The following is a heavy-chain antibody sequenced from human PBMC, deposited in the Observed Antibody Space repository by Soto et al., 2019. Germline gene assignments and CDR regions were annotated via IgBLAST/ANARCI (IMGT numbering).Heavy chain of an antibody. J-gene: IGHJ6*02. CDR3: ARDVSIAAAGLRYYYYYGMDV. CDR1: GGTFSSYA. V-gene: IGHV1-69*13. Sequence: ASVKVSCKASGGTFSSYAISWVRQAPGQGLEWMGGSIPIFGTANYAQKFQGRVTITADESTSTAYMELSSLRSEDTAVYYCARDVSIAAAGLRYYYYYGMDVWGQGTTVTVSS. D-gene: IGHD6-13*01. CDR2: SIPIFGTA.